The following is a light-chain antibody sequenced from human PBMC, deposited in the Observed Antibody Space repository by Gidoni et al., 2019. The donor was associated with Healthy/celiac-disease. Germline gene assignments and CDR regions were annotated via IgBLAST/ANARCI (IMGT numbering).Light chain of an antibody. CDR2: GAT. CDR1: QVISNC. J-gene: IGKJ3*01. V-gene: IGKV1-33*01. Sequence: DIQMTQSPFSLSASVGDRVTITCQASQVISNCVNWYQQKPGKAPKLLIYGATNLETGVPSRFSGSGSGTGFTFTISSLQPEDIATCYCQQYDNLPRLTFGPGTKVDIK. CDR3: QQYDNLPRLT.